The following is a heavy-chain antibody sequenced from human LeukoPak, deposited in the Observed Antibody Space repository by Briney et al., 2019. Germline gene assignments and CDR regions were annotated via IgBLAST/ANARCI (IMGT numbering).Heavy chain of an antibody. CDR1: GYTFTSYD. D-gene: IGHD4-17*01. CDR2: VNPNSGNT. CDR3: ARRGWPHDYGDYWVDY. Sequence: GASVKVSCKASGYTFTSYDINWVRQATGQGLEWMGWVNPNSGNTGYAQKFQGRATMTRNTSISTAYMELSSLRSEDTAVYYCARRGWPHDYGDYWVDYWGQGTLVTVSS. J-gene: IGHJ4*02. V-gene: IGHV1-8*01.